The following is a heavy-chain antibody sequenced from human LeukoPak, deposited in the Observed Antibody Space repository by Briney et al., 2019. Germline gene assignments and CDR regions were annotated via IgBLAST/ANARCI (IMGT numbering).Heavy chain of an antibody. J-gene: IGHJ4*02. CDR2: ISYDGSNK. CDR3: AKAGIRIAAAGTGIDY. Sequence: GGSLRLSCAAPGFTFSSYGMHWVRQAPGKGLEWVAVISYDGSNKYYADSVKGRFTISRDNSKNTLYLQMNSLRAEDTAVYYCAKAGIRIAAAGTGIDYWGQGTLVTVSS. V-gene: IGHV3-30*18. D-gene: IGHD6-13*01. CDR1: GFTFSSYG.